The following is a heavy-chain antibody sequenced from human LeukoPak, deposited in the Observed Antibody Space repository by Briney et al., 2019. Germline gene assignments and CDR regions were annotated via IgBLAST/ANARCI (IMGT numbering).Heavy chain of an antibody. V-gene: IGHV1-18*01. D-gene: IGHD2-15*01. CDR1: GYTFTSYG. Sequence: ASVKVSCKASGYTFTSYGISWVRQAPGQGLEWMGWISAYNGNTNYAQKLQGRVTMTTDTSTSTAYMELRSLRSEDTAVYYCARVEDCSGGSCYGGFVDYWGQGTLVTVSS. J-gene: IGHJ4*02. CDR2: ISAYNGNT. CDR3: ARVEDCSGGSCYGGFVDY.